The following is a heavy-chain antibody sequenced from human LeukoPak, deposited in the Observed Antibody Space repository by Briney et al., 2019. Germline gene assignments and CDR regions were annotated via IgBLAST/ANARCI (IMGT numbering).Heavy chain of an antibody. CDR2: LNPNSGGS. J-gene: IGHJ6*02. CDR1: GYTFTGYY. CDR3: ARDYVLLWFGEYYGMDV. V-gene: IGHV1-2*02. D-gene: IGHD3-10*01. Sequence: ASVKVSCKASGYTFTGYYMHWVRQAPGQGLEWMGWLNPNSGGSNYAQKFQGRGTMTRDTAISTAYMELSRLRSDDTAVYYCARDYVLLWFGEYYGMDVWGQGTTVTVS.